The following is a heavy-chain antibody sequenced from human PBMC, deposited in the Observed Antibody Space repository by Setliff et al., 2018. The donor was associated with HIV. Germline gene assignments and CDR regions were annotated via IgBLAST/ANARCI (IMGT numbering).Heavy chain of an antibody. D-gene: IGHD5-18*01. CDR1: GFTLSDHW. CDR3: AKDLYRIQLWVAFDY. J-gene: IGHJ4*02. V-gene: IGHV3-74*01. Sequence: GGSLRLSCAASGFTLSDHWMHWVRQVPGKGLVWVSRTNNDGSITNYADFVKGRFTMSRDSAKNTLYLQMNSLGAADTAIYYCAKDLYRIQLWVAFDYWGQGTLVTVSS. CDR2: TNNDGSIT.